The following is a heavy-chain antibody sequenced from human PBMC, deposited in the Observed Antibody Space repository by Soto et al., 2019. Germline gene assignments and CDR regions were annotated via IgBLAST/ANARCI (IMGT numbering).Heavy chain of an antibody. Sequence: EVQLVESGGGLVQPGRSLRLSCAASGFTFDDYAMHWVRQAPGKGLEWVSGISWNSGSIGYADSVKGRFTISRDSAKNSVYLQMNSLREVDTAVYYCAKVLRLGYSYGTDYWCQGTLVTVSS. V-gene: IGHV3-9*01. D-gene: IGHD5-18*01. J-gene: IGHJ4*02. CDR3: AKVLRLGYSYGTDY. CDR2: ISWNSGSI. CDR1: GFTFDDYA.